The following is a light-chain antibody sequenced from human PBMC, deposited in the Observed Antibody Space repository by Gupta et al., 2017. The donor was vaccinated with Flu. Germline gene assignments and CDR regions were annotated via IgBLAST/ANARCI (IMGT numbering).Light chain of an antibody. CDR3: QQYGSSPPRT. CDR1: QSVSSSY. J-gene: IGKJ4*02. Sequence: EIVLTRSKGTLSLSPGERATLSCRASQSVSSSYLAWYQQQPGQAPRLLIYGASSRAAGIPDRFSGSGSGTDYTLTISRLEPEDFAVYYCQQYGSSPPRTFGEGTKVEIK. CDR2: GAS. V-gene: IGKV3-20*01.